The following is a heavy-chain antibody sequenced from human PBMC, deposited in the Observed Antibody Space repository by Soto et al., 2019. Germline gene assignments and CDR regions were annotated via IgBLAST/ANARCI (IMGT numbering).Heavy chain of an antibody. J-gene: IGHJ6*02. CDR1: GFTFSDYY. V-gene: IGHV3-11*01. CDR3: ARDGAAAFLASYYYGMDV. CDR2: ISSSGSTI. Sequence: GSLRLSCAASGFTFSDYYMSWIRQAPGKGLEWVSYISSSGSTIYYADSVKGRFTISRDNAKNSLYLQMNSLRAEDTAVYYCARDGAAAFLASYYYGMDVWGQGTTVTVSS. D-gene: IGHD6-13*01.